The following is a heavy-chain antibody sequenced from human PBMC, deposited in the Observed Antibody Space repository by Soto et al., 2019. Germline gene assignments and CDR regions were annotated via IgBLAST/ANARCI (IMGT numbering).Heavy chain of an antibody. Sequence: QVQLQESGPGLVKPSETLFVTCTVSGGSTDSLHWSWVRQPPGKGLEWIGYVSYSGSTTYNPSLKSRVIVSIDTSKSQFSLKLTSVTAPDTAVYYCARQGYYDLLSGYYLFDYWGQGILVTVSS. J-gene: IGHJ4*02. V-gene: IGHV4-59*08. CDR3: ARQGYYDLLSGYYLFDY. D-gene: IGHD3-3*01. CDR1: GGSTDSLH. CDR2: VSYSGST.